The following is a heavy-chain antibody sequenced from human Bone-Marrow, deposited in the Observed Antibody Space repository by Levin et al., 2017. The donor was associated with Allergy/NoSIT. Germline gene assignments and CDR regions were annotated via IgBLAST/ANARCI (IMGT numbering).Heavy chain of an antibody. CDR2: IIPIFGTA. J-gene: IGHJ6*02. Sequence: SVKVSCKASGGTFSSYAISWVRQAPGQGLEWMGGIIPIFGTANYAQKFQGRVTITADESTSTAYMELSSLRSEDTAVYYCARGSGWYGGNYYYYGMDGWGQGTTVTVSS. CDR3: ARGSGWYGGNYYYYGMDG. V-gene: IGHV1-69*13. D-gene: IGHD6-19*01. CDR1: GGTFSSYA.